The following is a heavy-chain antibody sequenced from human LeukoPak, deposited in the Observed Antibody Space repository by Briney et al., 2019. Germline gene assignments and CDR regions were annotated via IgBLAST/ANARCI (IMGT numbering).Heavy chain of an antibody. CDR3: ARPLDYGGNPSPAS. CDR1: GFTFDDYA. V-gene: IGHV3-74*01. Sequence: PGRSLRLSCAASGFTFDDYAMHWVRQAPGKGLVWVSRINSDGSSTSYADSVKGRFTISRDNAKNTLYLQMNSLRAEDTAVYYCARPLDYGGNPSPASWGQGTLVTVSS. J-gene: IGHJ4*02. D-gene: IGHD4-23*01. CDR2: INSDGSST.